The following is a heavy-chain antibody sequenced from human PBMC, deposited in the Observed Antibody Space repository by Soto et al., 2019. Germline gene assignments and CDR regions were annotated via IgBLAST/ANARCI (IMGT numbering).Heavy chain of an antibody. D-gene: IGHD3-10*01. CDR2: ISSSGSTI. CDR1: GFTFSSYE. CDR3: ARVLDPSGLWFDAQSELRNAFDI. J-gene: IGHJ3*02. V-gene: IGHV3-48*03. Sequence: PGGSLRLSCAASGFTFSSYEMNWVRQAPGKGLEWVSYISSSGSTIYYADSVKGRFTISRDNAKNSLYLQMNSLRAEDTAVYYCARVLDPSGLWFDAQSELRNAFDIWGQGTMVTVSS.